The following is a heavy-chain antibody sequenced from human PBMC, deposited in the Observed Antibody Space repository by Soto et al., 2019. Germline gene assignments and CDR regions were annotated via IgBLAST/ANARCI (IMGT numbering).Heavy chain of an antibody. Sequence: SETLSLTCAVYGGSFSGYYWSWIRQPPGKGLEWIGEINHSGSTNYNPSLKSRVTISVDTSKNQFSLKLSSVTAADTAVYYCARGAGGTLTTVTFDYWGQGTLVTV. V-gene: IGHV4-34*01. CDR2: INHSGST. J-gene: IGHJ4*02. CDR3: ARGAGGTLTTVTFDY. CDR1: GGSFSGYY. D-gene: IGHD4-17*01.